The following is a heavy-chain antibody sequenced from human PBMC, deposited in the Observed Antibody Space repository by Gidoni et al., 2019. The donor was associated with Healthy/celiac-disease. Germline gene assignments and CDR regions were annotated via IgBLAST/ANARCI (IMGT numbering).Heavy chain of an antibody. Sequence: QVQLQESGPGLVKPSQTLSLTCTVSGGSISSGGYYWSWIRQHPGKGLEWIGYIYCSGSTYYNPSLKSRVTISVDTSKNQFSLKLSSVTAADTAVYYCARLEPIVVVPAAIGWFDPWGQGTLVTVSS. CDR3: ARLEPIVVVPAAIGWFDP. CDR1: GGSISSGGYY. V-gene: IGHV4-31*03. CDR2: IYCSGST. D-gene: IGHD2-2*01. J-gene: IGHJ5*02.